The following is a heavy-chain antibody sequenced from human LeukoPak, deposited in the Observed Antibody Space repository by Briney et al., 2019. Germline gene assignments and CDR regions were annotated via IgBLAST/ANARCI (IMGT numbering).Heavy chain of an antibody. Sequence: GGSLRLSCAASGFTFSSYAMSWVRQAPGKGLEWVSAISGSGGSTYYADSVKGRFTIARDNSKNTLYLQMNSLRAEDTAVYYCAKDWQDGYYFDYWGQGTLVTVSS. CDR3: AKDWQDGYYFDY. CDR1: GFTFSSYA. J-gene: IGHJ4*02. CDR2: ISGSGGST. V-gene: IGHV3-23*01.